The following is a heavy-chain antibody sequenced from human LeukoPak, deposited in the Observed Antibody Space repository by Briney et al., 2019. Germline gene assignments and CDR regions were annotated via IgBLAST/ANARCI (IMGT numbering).Heavy chain of an antibody. CDR3: ASRSSIWSGYQDTLYYFDS. Sequence: SETLSLTCAVSGGSISSSNWWSWVRQPPGKGLEWIGEINHSGITNYNPSLKSRVTISVDTSKNQFSLKLSSVTAADTAVYYCASRSSIWSGYQDTLYYFDSWGQGTLVTVSS. CDR2: INHSGIT. J-gene: IGHJ4*02. D-gene: IGHD3-3*01. V-gene: IGHV4-4*02. CDR1: GGSISSSNW.